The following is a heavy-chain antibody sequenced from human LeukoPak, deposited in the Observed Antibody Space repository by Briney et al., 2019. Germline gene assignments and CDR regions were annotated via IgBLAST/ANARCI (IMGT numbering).Heavy chain of an antibody. V-gene: IGHV4-4*02. CDR3: ASLRIAVAGTGFDY. D-gene: IGHD6-19*01. Sequence: SGTLSLTCAVSGASISSSNWWSWVRQPPGKGLEWIGEIYHSGSTNYNPSLKTRVVIAVDKSKNQFSLKLTSVIAADTAVYYCASLRIAVAGTGFDYWGQGTLVTVSS. J-gene: IGHJ4*02. CDR1: GASISSSNW. CDR2: IYHSGST.